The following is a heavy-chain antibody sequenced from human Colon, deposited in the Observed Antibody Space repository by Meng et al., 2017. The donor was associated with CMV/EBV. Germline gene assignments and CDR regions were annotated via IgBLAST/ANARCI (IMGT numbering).Heavy chain of an antibody. CDR1: GFTFSGYW. CDR3: AAALGYWTTTNSS. CDR2: ISADGLA. J-gene: IGHJ5*02. D-gene: IGHD2-8*01. V-gene: IGHV3-74*03. Sequence: GGSLRLSCAASGFTFSGYWMHWVRQVPGEGLVWVSRISADGLAQYADSVEGRFTISRDNAKNTLYLQMNNLRPEDTAVYYCAAALGYWTTTNSSWGQGTLVTVSS.